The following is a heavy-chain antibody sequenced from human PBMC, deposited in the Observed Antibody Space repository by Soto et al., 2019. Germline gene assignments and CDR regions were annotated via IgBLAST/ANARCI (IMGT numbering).Heavy chain of an antibody. V-gene: IGHV4-31*03. J-gene: IGHJ5*02. CDR1: CGSISSGGYY. Sequence: SETLSLTCTVSCGSISSGGYYWSWIRQHPGKGLEWIGYIYYSGSTYYNPSLKSRVTISVDTSKNQFSLKLSSVTAADTAVYYGARGFYWLLPNWFVPCHQGSPVPLSS. CDR2: IYYSGST. CDR3: ARGFYWLLPNWFVP. D-gene: IGHD3-9*01.